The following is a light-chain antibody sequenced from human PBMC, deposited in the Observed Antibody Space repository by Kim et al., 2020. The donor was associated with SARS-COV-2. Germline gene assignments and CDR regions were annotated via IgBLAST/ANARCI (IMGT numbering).Light chain of an antibody. J-gene: IGKJ4*01. CDR3: QQRDSWPLT. V-gene: IGKV3-11*01. CDR2: DAT. Sequence: LSPGERATLSCRASQSISSYLAWYQQKPGQAPRLLIHDATYRATGIPARFSGSGSGTDFTLTISGLDPEDFAVYYCQQRDSWPLTFGGGTKVDIK. CDR1: QSISSY.